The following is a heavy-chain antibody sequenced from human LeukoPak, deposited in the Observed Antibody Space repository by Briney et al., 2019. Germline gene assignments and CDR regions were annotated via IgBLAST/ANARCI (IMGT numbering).Heavy chain of an antibody. D-gene: IGHD3-10*01. J-gene: IGHJ4*02. CDR1: GFTFSNFA. CDR2: MSSTDGTT. CDR3: AKRGVRGSYYFDH. V-gene: IGHV3-23*01. Sequence: PGGSLRLSCAASGFTFSNFAMTWVCQAPGKGLEWVSTMSSTDGTTFYADSVKGRFTISRDNSKNILYLQMNNLRAEDTAVYHCAKRGVRGSYYFDHWGQGTLVTVSS.